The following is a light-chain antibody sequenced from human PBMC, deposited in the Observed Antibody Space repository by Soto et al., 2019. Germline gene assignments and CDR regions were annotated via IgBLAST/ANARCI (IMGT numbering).Light chain of an antibody. Sequence: MTQSPSTLSASVGDRVTITCRASQSLSSNLAWYQQKPGQAPRLLIYGASTRATGIPARFSGSGSGTEFTLTISSLQSEDFAVYYCQQYNDWPRRLTFGGGTKVEIK. CDR3: QQYNDWPRRLT. CDR1: QSLSSN. CDR2: GAS. J-gene: IGKJ4*01. V-gene: IGKV3-15*01.